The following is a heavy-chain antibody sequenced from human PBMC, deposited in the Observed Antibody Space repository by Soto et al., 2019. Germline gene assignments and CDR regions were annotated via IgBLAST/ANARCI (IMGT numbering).Heavy chain of an antibody. D-gene: IGHD6-6*01. CDR3: ARDPYRSSYYFDY. J-gene: IGHJ4*02. Sequence: ASVKVSCKASGYTFTGYYMHWVRQAPGQGLEWMGWINPNSGGTNYAQKFQGWVTMTRDTSISTAYMELSRLRSDDTAVYYCARDPYRSSYYFDYWGQGTLVTVSS. CDR1: GYTFTGYY. CDR2: INPNSGGT. V-gene: IGHV1-2*04.